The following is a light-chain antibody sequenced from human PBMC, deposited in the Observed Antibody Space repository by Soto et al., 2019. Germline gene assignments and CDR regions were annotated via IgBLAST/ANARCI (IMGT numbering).Light chain of an antibody. Sequence: QSALTQPASVSGFPGQSITISCTGTSSDVGSYNLVSWYQQHPGKAPKLMIYEVSKRPSGVSNRFSGSKSGNTASLTISGLQAEDEADYYCCSYAGSSTYVVFGGGTKSPS. CDR1: SSDVGSYNL. CDR3: CSYAGSSTYVV. V-gene: IGLV2-23*02. CDR2: EVS. J-gene: IGLJ2*01.